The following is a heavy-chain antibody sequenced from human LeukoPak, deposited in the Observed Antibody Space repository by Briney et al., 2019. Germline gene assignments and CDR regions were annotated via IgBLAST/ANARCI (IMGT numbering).Heavy chain of an antibody. CDR1: GGSISSGGYY. D-gene: IGHD4-23*01. CDR2: IYHSGST. J-gene: IGHJ3*02. Sequence: SETLSLTCTVSGGSISSGGYYWSWIRQPPGKGLEWIGYIYHSGSTYYNPSLKSRVTISVDRSKNQFSLKLSSVTAADTAVYYCAREGVVGVTPDAFDIWGQGTMVTVSS. V-gene: IGHV4-30-2*01. CDR3: AREGVVGVTPDAFDI.